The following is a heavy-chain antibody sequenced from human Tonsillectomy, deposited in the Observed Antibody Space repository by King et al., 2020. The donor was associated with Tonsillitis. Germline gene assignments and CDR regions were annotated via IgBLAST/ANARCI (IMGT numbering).Heavy chain of an antibody. J-gene: IGHJ5*02. CDR2: ISAYNGNT. CDR1: GYTFTSYS. D-gene: IGHD3-22*01. Sequence: QLVQSGAEVKKPGASVKVSCKASGYTFTSYSINWVRQAPGQGLEWMGWISAYNGNTNYAQKVQGRVTMTTDTSTSTAYMELRSLRSDDTAVYYFARDVNYYDSSRFDPWGQGTLVIVSS. CDR3: ARDVNYYDSSRFDP. V-gene: IGHV1-18*04.